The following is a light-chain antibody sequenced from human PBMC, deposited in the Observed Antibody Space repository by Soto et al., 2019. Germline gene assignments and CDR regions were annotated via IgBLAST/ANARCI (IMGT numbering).Light chain of an antibody. Sequence: AIQLTQSPSSLSASVGDRVTITCRASQGISSALAWYQQKPGQAPKLLIYDASSLESGVPSRFSGSGSGTDFTLTTRSLQPEDFATYYCQQFNSYPRTFGPGTKVDIK. CDR2: DAS. CDR1: QGISSA. CDR3: QQFNSYPRT. V-gene: IGKV1-13*02. J-gene: IGKJ3*01.